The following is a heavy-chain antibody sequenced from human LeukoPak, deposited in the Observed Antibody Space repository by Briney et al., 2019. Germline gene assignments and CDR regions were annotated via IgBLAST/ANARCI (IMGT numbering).Heavy chain of an antibody. CDR2: INHSGST. CDR1: GGSLSGYY. Sequence: SETLSLTCAVSGGSLSGYYWTWIRQPPRTGLEWIGEINHSGSTNYNPSLKSRVTISVDTSKNQFSLTLSSVTAADTALYYCARGQKYRYGYRVTELGSGYFDYWGQGTLVTVSS. CDR3: ARGQKYRYGYRVTELGSGYFDY. V-gene: IGHV4-34*01. J-gene: IGHJ4*02. D-gene: IGHD5-18*01.